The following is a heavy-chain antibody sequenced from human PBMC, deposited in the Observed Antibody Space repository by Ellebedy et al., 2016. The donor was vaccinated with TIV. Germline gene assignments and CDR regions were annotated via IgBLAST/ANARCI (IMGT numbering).Heavy chain of an antibody. CDR1: GGSISNYY. Sequence: MPSETLSLTCTVSGGSISNYYWSWIRQPPGKGLEWIGYIYNSGSTNSNPSLKSRVTISVDTSKNQFSLKLSSVTAADTAVYYCARGRRFFYYYGMDVWGQGTTVTVSS. J-gene: IGHJ6*02. D-gene: IGHD3-3*01. CDR2: IYNSGST. CDR3: ARGRRFFYYYGMDV. V-gene: IGHV4-59*12.